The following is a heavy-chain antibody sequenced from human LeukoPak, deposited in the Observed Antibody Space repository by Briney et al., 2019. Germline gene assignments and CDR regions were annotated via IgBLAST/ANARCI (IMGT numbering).Heavy chain of an antibody. D-gene: IGHD3-22*01. CDR1: GGTFSSYA. V-gene: IGHV1-69*13. CDR3: ARDTIYYDSSGYYSHDAFDI. CDR2: IIPIFGTA. J-gene: IGHJ3*02. Sequence: ASVKASCKASGGTFSSYAISWVRQAPGQGLEWMGGIIPIFGTANYAQKFQGRVTITADESTSTAYMELSSLRSEDTAVYYCARDTIYYDSSGYYSHDAFDIWGQGTMVTVSS.